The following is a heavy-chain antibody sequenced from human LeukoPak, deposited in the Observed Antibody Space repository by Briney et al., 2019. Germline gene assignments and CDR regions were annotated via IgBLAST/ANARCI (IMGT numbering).Heavy chain of an antibody. V-gene: IGHV3-33*01. CDR2: IWYDGSNK. CDR1: GFTFSSYG. Sequence: PGVSLRLSCAVSGFTFSSYGMHWVRQAPGKGLEWVAVIWYDGSNKYYADSVKGRFTISRDNSKNTLYLQMNSLRAEDTAVYYCAREIRAYDILTGYYPNGMDVWGQGTTVTVSS. CDR3: AREIRAYDILTGYYPNGMDV. D-gene: IGHD3-9*01. J-gene: IGHJ6*02.